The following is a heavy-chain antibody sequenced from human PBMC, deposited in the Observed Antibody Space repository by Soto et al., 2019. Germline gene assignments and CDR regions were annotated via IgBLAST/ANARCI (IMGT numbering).Heavy chain of an antibody. Sequence: SETLSLTCTVSGGSISSYYWSWIRQPPGKGLEWIGYIYYSGSTNYNPSLKSRVTISVDTSKNQFSLKLSSVTAADTAVYYCARDPWEGEHDAFDIWGQGTMVTVSS. V-gene: IGHV4-59*01. CDR3: ARDPWEGEHDAFDI. D-gene: IGHD1-26*01. CDR2: IYYSGST. J-gene: IGHJ3*02. CDR1: GGSISSYY.